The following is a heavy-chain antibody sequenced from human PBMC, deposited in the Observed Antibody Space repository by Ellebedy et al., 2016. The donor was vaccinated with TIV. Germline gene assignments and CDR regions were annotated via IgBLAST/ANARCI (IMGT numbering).Heavy chain of an antibody. CDR1: GLTLSSYW. V-gene: IGHV3-7*01. Sequence: GESLKISXAASGLTLSSYWMNWVRQAPGKGLEWVANIKQDGSVIHYVDSVRGRFSISRDNAKNSLYLQMNSLRADDTAVYYCARDLTVTSTGAFDIWGQGTMVTVSS. CDR2: IKQDGSVI. CDR3: ARDLTVTSTGAFDI. D-gene: IGHD4-17*01. J-gene: IGHJ3*02.